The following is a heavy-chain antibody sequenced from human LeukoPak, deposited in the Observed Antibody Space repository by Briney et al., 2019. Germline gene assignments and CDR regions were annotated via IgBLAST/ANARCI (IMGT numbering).Heavy chain of an antibody. Sequence: SETLSLTCTVSGGSISSYYWSWIRQPPGKGLEWIGYIYYSGSTNYNPSLKSRVTMSVDMSKRHFSLRLTSVTAADTAVYYCAREGVGANFFDSWGQGILVTVPS. J-gene: IGHJ4*02. V-gene: IGHV4-59*01. CDR1: GGSISSYY. D-gene: IGHD1-26*01. CDR2: IYYSGST. CDR3: AREGVGANFFDS.